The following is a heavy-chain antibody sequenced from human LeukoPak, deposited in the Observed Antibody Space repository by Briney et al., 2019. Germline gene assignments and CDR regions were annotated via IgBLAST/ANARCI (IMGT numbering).Heavy chain of an antibody. D-gene: IGHD2-8*01. CDR2: INPSGGST. V-gene: IGHV1-46*01. CDR3: AREDVVLVDAVRYYYYGMDV. CDR1: GYNFISYY. Sequence: ATVKVSFKASGYNFISYYMHWVRPAPGQGLEWMGIINPSGGSTSYAQKFQDRVTMTRDTSTSTVYMELSSLKSEDTAVYYCAREDVVLVDAVRYYYYGMDVWGQGTTVTVSS. J-gene: IGHJ6*02.